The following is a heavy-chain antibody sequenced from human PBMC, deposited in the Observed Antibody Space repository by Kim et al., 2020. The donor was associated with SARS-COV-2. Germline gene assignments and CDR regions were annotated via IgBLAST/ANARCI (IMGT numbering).Heavy chain of an antibody. CDR3: ARDTRDYYGMDV. CDR1: GFTFSSYG. CDR2: IWYDGSTK. J-gene: IGHJ6*02. V-gene: IGHV3-33*01. Sequence: GGSLRLSCAASGFTFSSYGMHWVRQAPGKGLEWVAVIWYDGSTKYYDNSVKGRFTISRDNAKNALYLQMNSLRAEDTAVYYCARDTRDYYGMDVWGQGTTVTVSS.